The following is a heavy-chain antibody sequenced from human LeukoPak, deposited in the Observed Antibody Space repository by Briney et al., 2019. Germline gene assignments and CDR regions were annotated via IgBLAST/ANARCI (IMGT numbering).Heavy chain of an antibody. D-gene: IGHD3-22*01. CDR3: AKARDSSGYDVFDI. J-gene: IGHJ3*02. CDR1: GFTFSDFG. Sequence: PGGSLRLSCAASGFTFSDFGMHWVRQVPGKGLEWVAVISYHGSEKHYADSVKGRFTISRDNSKNTLYLQMDSLRPEDAALYSCAKARDSSGYDVFDIWGQGPMVTVSS. V-gene: IGHV3-30*18. CDR2: ISYHGSEK.